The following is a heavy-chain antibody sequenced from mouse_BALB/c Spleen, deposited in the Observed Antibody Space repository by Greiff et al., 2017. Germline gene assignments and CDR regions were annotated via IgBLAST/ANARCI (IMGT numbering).Heavy chain of an antibody. CDR1: GFSLTSYD. CDR2: IWTGGGT. CDR3: VRAYGYDGPMDY. J-gene: IGHJ4*01. V-gene: IGHV2-9-2*01. D-gene: IGHD2-2*01. Sequence: LVAPSQSLSITCTVSGFSLTSYDISWIRQPPGKGLEWLGVIWTGGGTNYNSAFMSRLSISKDNSKSQVFLKMNSLQTDDTAIYYCVRAYGYDGPMDYWGQGTSVTVSS.